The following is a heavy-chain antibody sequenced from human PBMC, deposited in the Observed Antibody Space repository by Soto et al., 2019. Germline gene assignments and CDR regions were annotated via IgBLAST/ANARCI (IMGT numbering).Heavy chain of an antibody. D-gene: IGHD6-13*01. J-gene: IGHJ6*02. CDR1: GGSFIGYY. Sequence: PSETLSLTCAVYGGSFIGYYWSWSRQPPGKGLEWIGEINHSGSTNYNPSLKSRVTISVDTSKNQFSLKLSSVTAADTAVYYCARMRYSGYYYYYGMDVWGQGTTVTVSS. CDR3: ARMRYSGYYYYYGMDV. CDR2: INHSGST. V-gene: IGHV4-34*01.